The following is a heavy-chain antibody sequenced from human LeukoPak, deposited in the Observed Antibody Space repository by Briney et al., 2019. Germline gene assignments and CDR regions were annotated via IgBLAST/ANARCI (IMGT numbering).Heavy chain of an antibody. J-gene: IGHJ4*02. Sequence: SETLSLTCAVSNYSISSSNWWGWIRQPAGKGLEYLGRIHSSGSTNYNPSLTSRVTISRDTSKNHYSLKLSSVTATDTAVYYCARDQTYSGSGIYTYFDYWGQGILVTVSS. CDR2: IHSSGST. V-gene: IGHV4-28*03. CDR3: ARDQTYSGSGIYTYFDY. CDR1: NYSISSSNW. D-gene: IGHD3-10*01.